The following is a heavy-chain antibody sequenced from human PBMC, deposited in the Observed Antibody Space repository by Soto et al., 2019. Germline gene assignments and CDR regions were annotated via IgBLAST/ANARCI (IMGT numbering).Heavy chain of an antibody. D-gene: IGHD3-22*01. V-gene: IGHV3-23*01. CDR2: ISGSGGST. CDR3: IRPLWLYDSSGYQFDS. CDR1: GFTFSSYA. J-gene: IGHJ5*01. Sequence: GGSLRLSCAASGFTFSSYAMSWVRQAPGKGLEWVSAISGSGGSTYYADSVKGRFTISRDNSKNTLYLQMNSLKTEDTAVYYCIRPLWLYDSSGYQFDSWGQGILVTVSS.